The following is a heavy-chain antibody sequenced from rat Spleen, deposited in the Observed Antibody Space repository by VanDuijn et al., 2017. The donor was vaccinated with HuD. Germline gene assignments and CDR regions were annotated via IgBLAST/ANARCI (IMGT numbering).Heavy chain of an antibody. V-gene: IGHV5-7*01. Sequence: EVQLVESGGGLVQPGRSLKLSCAASGFTFSDYNMAWVRQAPKKGLEWVATISYDGSSTYYRESVKGRLTISKDNAKSTLYLQMDSLRSEDTATYYCARSDKYYGHPLDYWGQGVMVTVSS. CDR3: ARSDKYYGHPLDY. D-gene: IGHD1-6*01. J-gene: IGHJ2*01. CDR2: ISYDGSST. CDR1: GFTFSDYN.